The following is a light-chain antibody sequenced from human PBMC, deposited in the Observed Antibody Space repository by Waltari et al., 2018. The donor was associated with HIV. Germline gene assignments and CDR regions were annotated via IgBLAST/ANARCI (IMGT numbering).Light chain of an antibody. CDR3: MQTIQVLYT. Sequence: KPGQPPQLLIFEGSNRFSGVSDRFSGGGSGAAFTLNISRVETEDVGVYYCMQTIQVLYTFGQGTKLEI. J-gene: IGKJ2*01. CDR2: EGS. V-gene: IGKV2D-29*01.